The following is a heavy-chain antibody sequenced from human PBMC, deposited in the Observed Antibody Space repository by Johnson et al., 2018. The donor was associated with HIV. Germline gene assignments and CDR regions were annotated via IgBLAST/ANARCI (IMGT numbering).Heavy chain of an antibody. CDR2: ISYDGINK. CDR3: ARHSLRAFDI. CDR1: GFTFSSYV. J-gene: IGHJ3*02. D-gene: IGHD2-21*01. Sequence: QVQLVESGGGVVQPGRSLRLSCAASGFTFSSYVMHWVRQAPGKGLEWVAVISYDGINKYSADSVKGRFTISSDKSKNKLYLQMSSLRAEDTAVYYCARHSLRAFDIWGQGTMVTVSS. V-gene: IGHV3-30-3*01.